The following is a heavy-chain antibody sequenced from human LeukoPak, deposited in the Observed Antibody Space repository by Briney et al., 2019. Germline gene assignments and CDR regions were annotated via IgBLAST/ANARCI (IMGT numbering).Heavy chain of an antibody. CDR3: ARSSTLYYYDSSGYPY. Sequence: GASVKVSCKAPGYTFTSYDINWVRQATGQGLEWMGWMNPNSGNTGYAQKFQGRVTMTRNTSISTAYMELSSLRSEDTAVYYCARSSTLYYYDSSGYPYWGQGTLVTVSS. D-gene: IGHD3-22*01. V-gene: IGHV1-8*01. CDR1: GYTFTSYD. J-gene: IGHJ4*02. CDR2: MNPNSGNT.